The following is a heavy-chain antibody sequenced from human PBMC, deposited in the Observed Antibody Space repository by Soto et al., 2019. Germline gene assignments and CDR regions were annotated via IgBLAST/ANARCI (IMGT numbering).Heavy chain of an antibody. Sequence: QVQLVESGGGVVQPGRSLRLSCAASGFTFSNYAMHWVRQAPGKGLEWVAVISYDGGNTYYADSVKGRFTISSDNSKNTLYLQMNSLRAEDTALYYCAITWGINGPTGYYFDFWGQGTLVTVSS. CDR2: ISYDGGNT. D-gene: IGHD3-16*01. CDR3: AITWGINGPTGYYFDF. CDR1: GFTFSNYA. J-gene: IGHJ4*02. V-gene: IGHV3-30-3*01.